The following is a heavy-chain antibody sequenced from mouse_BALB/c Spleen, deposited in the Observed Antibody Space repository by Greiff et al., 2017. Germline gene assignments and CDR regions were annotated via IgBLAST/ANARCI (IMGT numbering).Heavy chain of an antibody. D-gene: IGHD1-1*01. CDR1: GFTFSSYA. J-gene: IGHJ3*01. V-gene: IGHV5-6-5*01. CDR3: ARDYGSSSAWFAY. CDR2: ISSGGST. Sequence: EVMLVESGGGLVKPGGSLKLSCAASGFTFSSYAMSWVRQTPEKRLEWVASISSGGSTYYPDSVKGRFTISRDNARNILYLQMSSLRSEDTAMYYCARDYGSSSAWFAYWGQGTLVTVSA.